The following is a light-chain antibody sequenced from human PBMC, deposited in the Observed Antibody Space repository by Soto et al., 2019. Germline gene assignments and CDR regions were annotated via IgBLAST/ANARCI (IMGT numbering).Light chain of an antibody. CDR3: QQYGSSRST. V-gene: IGKV3-20*01. CDR1: QSVSSSY. Sequence: TLLTQPRVTLSFSHRERPALSCMPSQSVSSSYLAWYQQKPGQAPRLLIYGASSRATGIPDRFSGSGSGTDFTLTISRLEPEDFAVYQCQQYGSSRSTFGQGTKVDNK. CDR2: GAS. J-gene: IGKJ1*01.